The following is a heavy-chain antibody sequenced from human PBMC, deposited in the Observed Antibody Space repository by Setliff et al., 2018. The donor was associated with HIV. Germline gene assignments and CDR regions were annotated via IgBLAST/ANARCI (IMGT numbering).Heavy chain of an antibody. CDR2: ISSSGTHI. Sequence: GGSLRLSCAASGFTFSSNILNWVRQAPGKGLEWVSSISSSGTHINYADSVKGRFTVSRDNAKSSLYLQMNSLRVEDTAAYYCAKGVKWLDPWGQGIQVTVSS. V-gene: IGHV3-21*04. CDR1: GFTFSSNI. CDR3: AKGVKWLDP. J-gene: IGHJ5*02. D-gene: IGHD3-16*01.